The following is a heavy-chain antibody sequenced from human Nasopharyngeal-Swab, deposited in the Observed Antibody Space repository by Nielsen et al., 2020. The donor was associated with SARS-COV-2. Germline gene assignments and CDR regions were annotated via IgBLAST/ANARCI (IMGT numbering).Heavy chain of an antibody. Sequence: WIRQHPGKGMEWVGFIRSKAYGGTTEYAASVKGRFTISRDDSKSIAYLQMNSLKTEDTAVYYCTRDRLAVTTYYYYYYMDVWSKGTTVTVSS. V-gene: IGHV3-49*02. CDR3: TRDRLAVTTYYYYYYMDV. D-gene: IGHD4-11*01. CDR2: IRSKAYGGTT. J-gene: IGHJ6*03.